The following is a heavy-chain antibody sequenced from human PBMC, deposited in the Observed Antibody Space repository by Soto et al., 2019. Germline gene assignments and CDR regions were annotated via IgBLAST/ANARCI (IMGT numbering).Heavy chain of an antibody. D-gene: IGHD4-17*01. Sequence: QVQLVQSGAEVKKPGSSVKVSCKASGATFSTYAITGLRQPPGQGLDGMGGIIPIFGTANYAQKFQGRVTITADESTSTAYMELSSLRSEDTAVYYCAGASDMTTASLRLDYWGQGTLVTVSS. V-gene: IGHV1-69*12. CDR2: IIPIFGTA. J-gene: IGHJ4*02. CDR3: AGASDMTTASLRLDY. CDR1: GATFSTYA.